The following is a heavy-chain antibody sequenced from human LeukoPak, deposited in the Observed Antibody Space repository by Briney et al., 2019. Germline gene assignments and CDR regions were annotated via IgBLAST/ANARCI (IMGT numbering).Heavy chain of an antibody. CDR2: INAGNGNT. CDR1: GYTFTSYA. V-gene: IGHV1-3*01. J-gene: IGHJ3*02. Sequence: ASVKVSFKASGYTFTSYAMHWVRQAPGQRLEWMGWINAGNGNTKYSQKFQGRVTITRDTSASTAYMELSSLRSEDTAVYYCARESPSGNAYYYGSGSYYRFDAFDIWGQGTMVTVSS. D-gene: IGHD3-10*01. CDR3: ARESPSGNAYYYGSGSYYRFDAFDI.